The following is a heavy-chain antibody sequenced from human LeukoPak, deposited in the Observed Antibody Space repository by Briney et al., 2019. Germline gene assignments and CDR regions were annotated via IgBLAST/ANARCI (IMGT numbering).Heavy chain of an antibody. CDR1: GHSFSNFD. V-gene: IGHV1-8*01. CDR2: VNLNSGNT. CDR3: ARGPEVWGFREGDN. J-gene: IGHJ4*02. D-gene: IGHD3-16*01. Sequence: ASVKVSCKASGHSFSNFDINWVRQATGQGLEWMGWVNLNSGNTGHAARFQGRVTMTRNTSTTTAYMELSSLRPEDTAVYYCARGPEVWGFREGDNWGQGSLVTVSS.